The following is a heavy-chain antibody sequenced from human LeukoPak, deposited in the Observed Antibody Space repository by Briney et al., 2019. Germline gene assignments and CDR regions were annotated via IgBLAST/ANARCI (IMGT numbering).Heavy chain of an antibody. CDR1: AFPISSYG. D-gene: IGHD2-2*01. CDR3: ASDQFDIVVVPAARNDY. J-gene: IGHJ4*02. V-gene: IGHV3-21*01. CDR2: ISSSSSYI. Sequence: GGSLRLSCAASAFPISSYGMNWVRQAPGKGLEWVSSISSSSSYIYYADSVKGRFTISRDNAKNSLYLQMNSLRAEDTAVYYCASDQFDIVVVPAARNDYWGQGTLVTVSS.